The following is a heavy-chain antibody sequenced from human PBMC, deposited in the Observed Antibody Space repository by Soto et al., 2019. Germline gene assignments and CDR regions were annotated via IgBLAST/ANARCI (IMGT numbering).Heavy chain of an antibody. V-gene: IGHV3-23*01. Sequence: LRLSCAASGFTFSSYAMSWVRQAPGKGLEWVSAISGSGGSTYYADSVKGRFTISRDNSKNTLYLQMNSLRAEDTAVYYCAKGVFGSSGATNWFDPWGQGTLVTVSS. CDR3: AKGVFGSSGATNWFDP. CDR2: ISGSGGST. CDR1: GFTFSSYA. J-gene: IGHJ5*02. D-gene: IGHD3-22*01.